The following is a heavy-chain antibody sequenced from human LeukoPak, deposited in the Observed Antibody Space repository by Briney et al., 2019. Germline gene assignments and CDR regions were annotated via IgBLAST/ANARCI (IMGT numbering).Heavy chain of an antibody. Sequence: GASVKVSCKVSGYPLTELSIHWVRQAPGKGLEWMGGFDPEDAETIYAQNFQGSVTMTEDTSADTAYMEVSSLTSEDTAVYYCATDQAVVSVRVAFDVWGQGTVLTVSS. CDR3: ATDQAVVSVRVAFDV. D-gene: IGHD2-15*01. J-gene: IGHJ3*01. CDR2: FDPEDAET. CDR1: GYPLTELS. V-gene: IGHV1-24*01.